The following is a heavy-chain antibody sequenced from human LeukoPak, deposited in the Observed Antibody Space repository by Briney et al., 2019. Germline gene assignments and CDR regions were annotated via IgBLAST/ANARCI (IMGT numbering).Heavy chain of an antibody. J-gene: IGHJ3*02. V-gene: IGHV3-23*01. D-gene: IGHD3-10*01. CDR3: SNYGSGSRDDAFDI. CDR2: ISGSGGST. Sequence: GGSLRLSCAASGFTFRESAMSWVRQAPGKGLEWVSGISGSGGSTYYVDSVKGRFTISRDNSKNTLYLQMNSLRAEDTAVYYCSNYGSGSRDDAFDIWGQGTMVTVSS. CDR1: GFTFRESA.